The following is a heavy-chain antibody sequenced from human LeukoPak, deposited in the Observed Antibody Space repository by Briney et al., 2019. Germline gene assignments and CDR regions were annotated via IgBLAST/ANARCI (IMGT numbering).Heavy chain of an antibody. CDR2: IYYSGNT. V-gene: IGHV4-34*01. Sequence: SETLSLTCAVYGGSFSGYYWSWIRQSPGKGLEWIASIYYSGNTYYNSSLKSRVTISVDTSKNQFSLTLSSVTAADTAVYYCARHQTGLLYYGSGSHTAAFNLWGQGTGVTVSS. J-gene: IGHJ3*01. D-gene: IGHD3-10*01. CDR3: ARHQTGLLYYGSGSHTAAFNL. CDR1: GGSFSGYY.